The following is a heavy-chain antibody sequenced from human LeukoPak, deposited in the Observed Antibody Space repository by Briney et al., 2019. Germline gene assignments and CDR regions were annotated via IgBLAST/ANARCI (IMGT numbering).Heavy chain of an antibody. CDR3: ARDVEYSYGYEYYYYDMDV. D-gene: IGHD5-18*01. CDR1: GFTFSSYW. Sequence: GGSLRLSCAASGFTFSSYWTSWVRQAPGKGLEWVANIKQDGSEKYYVDSVKGRFTISRDNAKNSLYLQMNSLRAEDTAVYYCARDVEYSYGYEYYYYDMDVWGQGSTVTVSS. CDR2: IKQDGSEK. V-gene: IGHV3-7*01. J-gene: IGHJ6*02.